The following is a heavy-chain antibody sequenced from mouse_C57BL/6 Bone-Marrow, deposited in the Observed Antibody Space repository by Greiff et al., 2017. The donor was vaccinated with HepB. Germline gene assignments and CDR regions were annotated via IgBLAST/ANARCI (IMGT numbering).Heavy chain of an antibody. CDR2: IHPSDSDT. J-gene: IGHJ3*01. D-gene: IGHD2-1*01. CDR3: AIYYGNYLWFAY. CDR1: GYTFTSYW. Sequence: QVQLQQPGAELVKPGASVKVSCMASGYTFTSYWMHWVKQRPGQGLEWIGRIHPSDSDTNYNQKFKGKATLTVDKSSSTAYMQLSSLTSEDSAVYYCAIYYGNYLWFAYWGQGTLVTVSA. V-gene: IGHV1-74*01.